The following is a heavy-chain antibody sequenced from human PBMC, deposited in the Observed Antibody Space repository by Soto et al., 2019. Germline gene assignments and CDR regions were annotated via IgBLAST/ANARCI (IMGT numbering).Heavy chain of an antibody. CDR3: ARGLYDSGSFYFDF. Sequence: EVQLVESGGGLIQPGGSLSLSCAASGFNFIRKYMIWVRQAPGKGLEWVSILYSGGTTYYADSVKGRFTISRDTSENTLYLQMNSLRAEDTAGYYCARGLYDSGSFYFDFWGQGTLVTVSS. J-gene: IGHJ4*02. CDR1: GFNFIRKY. V-gene: IGHV3-53*01. D-gene: IGHD3-10*01. CDR2: LYSGGTT.